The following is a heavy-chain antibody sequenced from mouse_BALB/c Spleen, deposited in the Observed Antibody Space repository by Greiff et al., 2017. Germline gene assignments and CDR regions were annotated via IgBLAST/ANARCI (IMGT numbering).Heavy chain of an antibody. D-gene: IGHD2-2*01. CDR3: ARDHYGYDPFAY. V-gene: IGHV7-3*02. Sequence: EVMLVESGGGLVQPGGSLRLSCATSGFTFTDYYMSWVRQPPGKALEWLGFIRNKANGYTTEYSASVKGRFTISRDNSQSILYLQMNTLRAEDSATYYCARDHYGYDPFAYWGQGTLVTVSA. CDR1: GFTFTDYY. CDR2: IRNKANGYTT. J-gene: IGHJ3*01.